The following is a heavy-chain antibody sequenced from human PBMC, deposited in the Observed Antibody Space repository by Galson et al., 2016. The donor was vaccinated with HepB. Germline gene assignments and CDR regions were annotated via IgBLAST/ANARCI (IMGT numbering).Heavy chain of an antibody. V-gene: IGHV3-33*01. CDR3: AREMKPHLEWLFRSRLRPVDY. CDR1: GFTFSSYG. D-gene: IGHD3-3*01. Sequence: SLRLSCAASGFTFSSYGMHWVRQAPGKGLEWVAVTWNGGSNKYYADSVKGRFTISRDNSKNTLYLELNSLRAEDTAVHYCAREMKPHLEWLFRSRLRPVDYWGQGTL. J-gene: IGHJ4*02. CDR2: TWNGGSNK.